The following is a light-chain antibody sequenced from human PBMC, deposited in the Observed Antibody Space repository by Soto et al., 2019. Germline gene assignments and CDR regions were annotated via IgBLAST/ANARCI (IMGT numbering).Light chain of an antibody. CDR1: QSISSY. J-gene: IGKJ4*01. CDR2: AAS. Sequence: DIPMTQSPSSLSASVGDRVTITCRASQSISSYLNWYQQKPGKAPKLLIYAASSLQRGVPSRFSGSGSGTDFTLTISSLQPEDFATYYCQQSYSTPLTFGGGTKVEIK. CDR3: QQSYSTPLT. V-gene: IGKV1-39*01.